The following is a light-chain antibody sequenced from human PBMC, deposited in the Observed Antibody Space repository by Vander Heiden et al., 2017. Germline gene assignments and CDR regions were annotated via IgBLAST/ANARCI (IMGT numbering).Light chain of an antibody. CDR3: PQRYKSHPDT. Sequence: EIALTQSPAALSLSPGERATLSCRASQSVANYLGWYQQKPGQSPRLLIYDASKRATGIPARFSGSGNGPYFTLSISKREPEAFAVYSCPQRYKSHPDTFGQGTRLEIK. V-gene: IGKV3-11*01. CDR1: QSVANY. J-gene: IGKJ5*01. CDR2: DAS.